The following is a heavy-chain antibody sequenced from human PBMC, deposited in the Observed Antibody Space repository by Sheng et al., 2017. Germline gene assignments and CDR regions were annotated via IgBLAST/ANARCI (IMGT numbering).Heavy chain of an antibody. CDR3: VRYGYGPLYYGMDV. CDR2: ISHSGNT. Sequence: QVQLQESGPGLVKPSETLSLTCSVSRFSISSDYYWGWIRQSPGKGLEWIGSISHSGNTYFNPSLKSRVTISADMSKNQFSLKLSSVTAADTALYYCVRYGYGPLYYGMDVWGPGTTVTVSS. D-gene: IGHD5-18*01. J-gene: IGHJ6*02. CDR1: RFSISSDYY. V-gene: IGHV4-38-2*02.